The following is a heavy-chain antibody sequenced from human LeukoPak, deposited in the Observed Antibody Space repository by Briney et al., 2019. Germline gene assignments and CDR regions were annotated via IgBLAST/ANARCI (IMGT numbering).Heavy chain of an antibody. D-gene: IGHD3-9*01. J-gene: IGHJ5*02. CDR1: VGSTSSYY. CDR2: INYSGST. Sequence: SETLSLTCTVSVGSTSSYYWSWVREPPGEGQGWIGYINYSGSTNYNPSLKSRVTISVDTSKNQFSLKLSSVTAADTAVYYCARVGYFDWLYNWFDPWGQGTLVTVSS. V-gene: IGHV4-59*01. CDR3: ARVGYFDWLYNWFDP.